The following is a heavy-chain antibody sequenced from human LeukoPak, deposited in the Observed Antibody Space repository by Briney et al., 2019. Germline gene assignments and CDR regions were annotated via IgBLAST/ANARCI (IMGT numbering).Heavy chain of an antibody. CDR1: GFTFSNYA. CDR2: ISGSGGST. CDR3: AKDRYSNYGNWFDP. D-gene: IGHD4-11*01. Sequence: GGSLRLSCAASGFTFSNYAMNWVRQAPGKGLEWVSGISGSGGSTYYADSVKGRFTISRDNSKNKLYLQMSSLRAEDTAVYYCAKDRYSNYGNWFDPWGQGTLVTVFS. V-gene: IGHV3-23*01. J-gene: IGHJ5*02.